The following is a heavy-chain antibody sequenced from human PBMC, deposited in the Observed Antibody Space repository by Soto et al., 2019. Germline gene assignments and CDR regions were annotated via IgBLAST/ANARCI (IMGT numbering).Heavy chain of an antibody. CDR3: AKDKVPVVVTAPFDY. CDR2: ISYDGSNK. CDR1: GFTCSSYG. Sequence: GGSLRLSCAASGFTCSSYGMHWVRQAPGKGLEWVAVISYDGSNKYYADSVKGRFTISRDNSKNTLYLQMNSLRAEDTAVYYCAKDKVPVVVTAPFDYWGQGTLVTVSS. D-gene: IGHD2-21*02. V-gene: IGHV3-30*18. J-gene: IGHJ4*02.